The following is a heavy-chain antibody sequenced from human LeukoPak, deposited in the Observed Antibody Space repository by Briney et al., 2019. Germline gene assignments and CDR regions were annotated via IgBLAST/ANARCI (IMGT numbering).Heavy chain of an antibody. CDR2: INSDGSST. J-gene: IGHJ4*02. Sequence: PGGSLRLSCAASGFTFRNYWMNWVRQAPGKGLVWVSRINSDGSSTTYADSVRGRFTISRDNAQNTLYLEMNSLRAEDTAVYYCASTMTYDNWGQGTLVTVSS. CDR3: ASTMTYDN. CDR1: GFTFRNYW. V-gene: IGHV3-74*01. D-gene: IGHD3-22*01.